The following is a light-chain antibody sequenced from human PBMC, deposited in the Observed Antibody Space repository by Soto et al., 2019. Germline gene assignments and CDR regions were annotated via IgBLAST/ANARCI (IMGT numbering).Light chain of an antibody. J-gene: IGKJ1*01. Sequence: ETVLTQSPDTLSLSPGERATLSCRASQSVSSYLAWYQQKPGQAPRLLITDAHNRATGIPARFSGSGSGTDFTPTISSLEPEDFAVYTCQQRTNWPPTFGQGTKVEIK. CDR1: QSVSSY. V-gene: IGKV3-11*01. CDR2: DAH. CDR3: QQRTNWPPT.